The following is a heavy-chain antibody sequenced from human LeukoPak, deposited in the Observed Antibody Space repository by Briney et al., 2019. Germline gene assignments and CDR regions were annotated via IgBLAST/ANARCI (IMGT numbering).Heavy chain of an antibody. J-gene: IGHJ4*02. CDR2: INHSGST. D-gene: IGHD4-11*01. Sequence: PSETLSLTCAVYGGSFSGYYWSWIRQPPGKGLEWIGEINHSGSTNYNPSLKSRVTISVDTSKNQFSLKLSSVTAADTAVYYCARTDYSNVDYWGQGTLVTVSS. V-gene: IGHV4-34*01. CDR1: GGSFSGYY. CDR3: ARTDYSNVDY.